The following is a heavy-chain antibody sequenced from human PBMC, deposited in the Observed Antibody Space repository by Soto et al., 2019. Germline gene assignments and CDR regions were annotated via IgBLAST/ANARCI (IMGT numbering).Heavy chain of an antibody. CDR2: IIPIFGTA. CDR1: GGTFSSYA. CDR3: ARVPFGDGYNPFDY. D-gene: IGHD3-3*01. J-gene: IGHJ4*02. V-gene: IGHV1-69*12. Sequence: QVQLVQSGAEVKKPGSSVKVSCKASGGTFSSYAISWVRQAPGQGLEWMRGIIPIFGTANYAQKFQGRVTITADESTSTAYMELSSLRSEDTAVYYCARVPFGDGYNPFDYWGQGPLVTVSS.